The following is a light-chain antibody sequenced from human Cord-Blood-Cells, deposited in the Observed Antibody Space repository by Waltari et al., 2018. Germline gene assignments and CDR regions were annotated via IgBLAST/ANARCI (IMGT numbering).Light chain of an antibody. CDR1: SSDVGGYNY. CDR3: CSYAGSYTWV. J-gene: IGLJ3*02. Sequence: QSALTQPRSVSGSPGQSVTISCTGPSSDVGGYNYVSWYHQHPGKAPKLMFYDVSKRPSGVPVRFSGSKSGNTASLTISGLQAEDEADYYCCSYAGSYTWVFGGGTKLTVL. CDR2: DVS. V-gene: IGLV2-11*01.